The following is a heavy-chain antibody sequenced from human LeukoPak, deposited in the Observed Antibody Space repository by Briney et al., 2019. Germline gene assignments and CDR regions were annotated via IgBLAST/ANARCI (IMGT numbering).Heavy chain of an antibody. CDR2: ISAYNGNT. CDR1: GYTFTSYG. J-gene: IGHJ6*03. Sequence: ASVKVSCKASGYTFTSYGISWVRQAPGQGLEWMGWISAYNGNTNYAQKLQGRVTMTTDTSTSTAYMELRSLRSDDTAVYYCARIRYYDFWSGYYIGAYYYYMDVWGKGTTVTVSS. D-gene: IGHD3-3*01. CDR3: ARIRYYDFWSGYYIGAYYYYMDV. V-gene: IGHV1-18*01.